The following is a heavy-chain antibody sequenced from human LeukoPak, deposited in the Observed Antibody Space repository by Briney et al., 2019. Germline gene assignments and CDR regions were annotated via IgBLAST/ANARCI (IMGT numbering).Heavy chain of an antibody. V-gene: IGHV1-8*01. CDR2: MNPTSGNT. Sequence: ASVKVSCKASGYTFTSYDINWVRQATGQGLEWMGWMNPTSGNTGYAQKFQGRVTMTRNTSISTAYMELSSLRSEDTAVYYCARGSLGYCTNGVCYAGRGFDYWGQGTLVTVSS. J-gene: IGHJ4*02. D-gene: IGHD2-8*01. CDR3: ARGSLGYCTNGVCYAGRGFDY. CDR1: GYTFTSYD.